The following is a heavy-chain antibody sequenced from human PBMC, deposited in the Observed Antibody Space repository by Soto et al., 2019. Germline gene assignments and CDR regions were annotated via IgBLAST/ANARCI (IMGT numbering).Heavy chain of an antibody. V-gene: IGHV3-21*01. CDR2: ISSSSSYT. CDR3: ARDQPGYSYGYGLGY. J-gene: IGHJ4*02. CDR1: GFTFSNYS. D-gene: IGHD5-18*01. Sequence: EVQLVESGGGLIEPGGSLRLSCAASGFTFSNYSMNWVRKAPGKGLERVSSISSSSSYTYYADSVKGRFTISRDNAKNSLYLQMNSLRAEDTAVYYCARDQPGYSYGYGLGYWGQGTLVTVSS.